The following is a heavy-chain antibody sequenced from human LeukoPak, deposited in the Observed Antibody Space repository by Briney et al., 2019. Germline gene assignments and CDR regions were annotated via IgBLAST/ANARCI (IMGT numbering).Heavy chain of an antibody. CDR3: ARRAGAYSHPYDY. V-gene: IGHV3-21*04. J-gene: IGHJ4*02. CDR1: GFTFSSYN. D-gene: IGHD4/OR15-4a*01. Sequence: NSGGSLRLSCAASGFTFSSYNMNWVRQAPGKGLEWVSSITSGSSYIYYADSVKGRFTISRDNAKNSLYLQMNSLRAEDTAVYYCARRAGAYSHPYDYWGQGTLVTVSS. CDR2: ITSGSSYI.